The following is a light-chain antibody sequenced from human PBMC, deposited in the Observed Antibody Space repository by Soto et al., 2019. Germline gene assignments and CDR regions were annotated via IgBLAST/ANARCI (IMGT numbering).Light chain of an antibody. CDR3: QQYNKWPQWT. CDR1: QSVSAGY. CDR2: SAS. Sequence: EIVLTQSPGTLSLSPGESATLSCRASQSVSAGYFAWYQQKPGQAPSLLIFSASTRATGVPARFSGSGSGTEFTLTISSLQSEDFAVYYCQQYNKWPQWTFGQGTKVDIK. J-gene: IGKJ1*01. V-gene: IGKV3-15*01.